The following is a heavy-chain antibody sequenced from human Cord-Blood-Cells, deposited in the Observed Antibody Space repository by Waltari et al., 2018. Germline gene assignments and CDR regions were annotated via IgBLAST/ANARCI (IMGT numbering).Heavy chain of an antibody. Sequence: QVQLVESGGGVVQPGRSLRLSCAASGFTFSSYGMHWVRQAPGKGLEWVAVIWYDGSNKYYADSVKGRFTISRDNSKNTLYLQMNSLRAEDTAVYYCARGDVLRYFDWLLHPDYWGQGTLVTVSS. V-gene: IGHV3-33*01. CDR3: ARGDVLRYFDWLLHPDY. J-gene: IGHJ4*02. D-gene: IGHD3-9*01. CDR1: GFTFSSYG. CDR2: IWYDGSNK.